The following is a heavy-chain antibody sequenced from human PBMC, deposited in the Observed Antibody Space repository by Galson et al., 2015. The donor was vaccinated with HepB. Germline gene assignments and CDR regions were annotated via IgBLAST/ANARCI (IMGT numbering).Heavy chain of an antibody. J-gene: IGHJ5*02. D-gene: IGHD6-6*01. CDR2: FSYSGST. CDR1: GGSISSSAYY. V-gene: IGHV4-39*01. CDR3: ARGSTTITARPYNWLDP. Sequence: LSLTCTVSGGSISSSAYYWGWIRQPPGKGLEWIGSFSYSGSTYYKPSLKSRVTIFVDTSKNQFSLKLSSVTAAGTAVYYCARGSTTITARPYNWLDPWGQGTLVTVSS.